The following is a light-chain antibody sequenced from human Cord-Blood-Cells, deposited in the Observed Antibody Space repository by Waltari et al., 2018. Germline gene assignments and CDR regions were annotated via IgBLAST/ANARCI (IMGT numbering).Light chain of an antibody. CDR1: SSDVGGYNY. V-gene: IGLV2-8*01. CDR3: SSYAGSNNVV. Sequence: QSALTQPPSPSGSPGQSVTISCTGTSSDVGGYNYVSWYQQHRGKAPKLMIYEVSKRPSGVPGRFSGSKSGNTASLTVSGLQAEDEADYYCSSYAGSNNVVFGGGTKLTVL. CDR2: EVS. J-gene: IGLJ2*01.